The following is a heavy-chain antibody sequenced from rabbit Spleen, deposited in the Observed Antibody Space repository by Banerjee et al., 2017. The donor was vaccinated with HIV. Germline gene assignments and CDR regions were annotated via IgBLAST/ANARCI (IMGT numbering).Heavy chain of an antibody. CDR2: IHGGSRNNI. CDR3: ARDAGTSFSTYGMDL. CDR1: GVSFIAGYY. D-gene: IGHD8-1*01. V-gene: IGHV1S40*01. J-gene: IGHJ6*01. Sequence: QSLEESGGDLVKPGASLTLTCIASGVSFIAGYYMCWVRQAPGKGLEWIACIHGGSRNNIHYASWAKGRFTISKTSSTTVTLQMTSLTVADTATYFCARDAGTSFSTYGMDLWGQGTLVTVS.